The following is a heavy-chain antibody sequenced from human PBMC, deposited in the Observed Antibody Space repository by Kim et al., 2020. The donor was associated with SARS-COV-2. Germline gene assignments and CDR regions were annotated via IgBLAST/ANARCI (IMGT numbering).Heavy chain of an antibody. V-gene: IGHV1-8*01. CDR3: ARGGYSSISYVIAYFYYYGMDV. CDR1: GYTFTSYD. Sequence: ASVKVSCKASGYTFTSYDINWVRQATGQGLEWMGWMNPNSGNTGYAQKFQGRVTMTRNTSISTAYMELSSLRSEDTAVYYCARGGYSSISYVIAYFYYYGMDVWGQGTTVTVSS. CDR2: MNPNSGNT. J-gene: IGHJ6*02. D-gene: IGHD6-13*01.